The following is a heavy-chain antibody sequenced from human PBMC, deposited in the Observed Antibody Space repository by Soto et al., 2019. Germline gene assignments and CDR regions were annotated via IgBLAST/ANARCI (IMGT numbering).Heavy chain of an antibody. CDR3: AKDIGRSFGNGHSIDD. V-gene: IGHV3-23*01. Sequence: GGSLRLSCVASGITFNNFAMTWVRLAPGKGLEWVSSISANSANTYYADSVKGRFIISRDNTKSTVYLHMSGLSAEDTALYYCAKDIGRSFGNGHSIDDRGQGNQVTVSP. CDR1: GITFNNFA. CDR2: ISANSANT. J-gene: IGHJ4*02. D-gene: IGHD3-16*01.